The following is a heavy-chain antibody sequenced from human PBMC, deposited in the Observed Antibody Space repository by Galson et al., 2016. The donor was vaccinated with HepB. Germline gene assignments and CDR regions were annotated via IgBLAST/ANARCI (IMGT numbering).Heavy chain of an antibody. CDR3: TTVDHYDLLTGYFAY. Sequence: SLRLSCAASGFRFHDHTMHWVRQAPGTGLEWVSLIGWDGGSTYYADSVKGRLTISRDNSKNSLYLQMNSLRLEDSALYYCTTVDHYDLLTGYFAYWGQGTLVTVSS. D-gene: IGHD3-9*01. J-gene: IGHJ4*02. CDR2: IGWDGGST. V-gene: IGHV3-43*01. CDR1: GFRFHDHT.